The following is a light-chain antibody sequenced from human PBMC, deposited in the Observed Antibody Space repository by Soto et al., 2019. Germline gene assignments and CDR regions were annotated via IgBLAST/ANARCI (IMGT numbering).Light chain of an antibody. Sequence: DIALTQSPDSLALSLGERATMNCKSSQSVLYSSYNKSYLAWYQVKPGRPPKHLFSWASTRESGVPDRFSGSWSGTDFTLTISSLQAEDVAVYYCQQYYSTLITFGQGTRLEIK. CDR3: QQYYSTLIT. CDR1: QSVLYSSYNKSY. V-gene: IGKV4-1*01. J-gene: IGKJ5*01. CDR2: WAS.